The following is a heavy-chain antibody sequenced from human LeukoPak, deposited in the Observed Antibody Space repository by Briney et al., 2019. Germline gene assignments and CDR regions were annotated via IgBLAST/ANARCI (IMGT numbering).Heavy chain of an antibody. V-gene: IGHV3-48*02. CDR2: ISTSSSTI. Sequence: GGSLRLSCAASGFTFSSYRMNWVRQAPGKGLEWVSHISTSSSTIYYADSVKGRFTISRDNAKNSLYLQMNSLSDEDTAVYYCARKGIGNWGSDYWGQGTLVTVSS. J-gene: IGHJ4*02. CDR1: GFTFSSYR. D-gene: IGHD7-27*01. CDR3: ARKGIGNWGSDY.